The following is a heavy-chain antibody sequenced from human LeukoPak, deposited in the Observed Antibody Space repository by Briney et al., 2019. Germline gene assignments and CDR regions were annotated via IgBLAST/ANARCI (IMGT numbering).Heavy chain of an antibody. J-gene: IGHJ6*02. CDR3: ARDVGASSGYYYYYYAMDV. V-gene: IGHV3-53*01. Sequence: GGSLRLSCAASGFTFSSYWMSWVRQAPGKGLEWVSVIYSGGSTYYADSVKGRFTISRDNSKNTLYLQMNSLRAEDTAMYYCARDVGASSGYYYYYYAMDVWGQGTTVTVSS. CDR1: GFTFSSYW. CDR2: IYSGGST. D-gene: IGHD3-22*01.